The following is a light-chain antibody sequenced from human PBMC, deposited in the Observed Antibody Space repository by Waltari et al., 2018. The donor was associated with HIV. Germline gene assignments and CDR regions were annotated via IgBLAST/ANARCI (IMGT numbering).Light chain of an antibody. V-gene: IGLV7-46*01. CDR3: LLYYGGARV. J-gene: IGLJ2*01. Sequence: QAVVTQEPSLTVSPGGTVTLTCGSSTGTVTSGHYPYWFQQKPGQAPRTLIYDTRHTHSWTPAWSSGSLLGGKTALTLSGVQPEDEADYYCLLYYGGARVFGGGTKLTVL. CDR1: TGTVTSGHY. CDR2: DTR.